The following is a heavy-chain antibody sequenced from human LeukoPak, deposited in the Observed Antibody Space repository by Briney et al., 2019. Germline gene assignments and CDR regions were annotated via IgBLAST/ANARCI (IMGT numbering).Heavy chain of an antibody. CDR2: ISGSGGRT. Sequence: GGSLRLSCAASGFIFSSDALSWVRQAPGKGLEWVSLISGSGGRTDYADSVKGRFTISRDNSKNTLYLQMNSLEAEDTAVYYCAKHVRTSVWFFDYWGQGTLVTVSS. D-gene: IGHD6-19*01. CDR1: GFIFSSDA. J-gene: IGHJ4*02. V-gene: IGHV3-23*01. CDR3: AKHVRTSVWFFDY.